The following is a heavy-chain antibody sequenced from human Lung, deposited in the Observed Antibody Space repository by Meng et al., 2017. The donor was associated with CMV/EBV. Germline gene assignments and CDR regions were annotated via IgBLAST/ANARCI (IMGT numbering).Heavy chain of an antibody. V-gene: IGHV4-39*07. J-gene: IGHJ5*02. CDR2: MYYSGST. CDR3: ARGYYSDSSGHYYANPHWFDP. Sequence: SETLSLXCSASGGSISSNSYYWGWIRQPPGKGLEWIGSMYYSGSTYYNPSLKSRVTISVDTSKKQISLKLSSVTAADTAVYYCARGYYSDSSGHYYANPHWFDPWGRGTXVTVSS. D-gene: IGHD3-22*01. CDR1: GGSISSNSYY.